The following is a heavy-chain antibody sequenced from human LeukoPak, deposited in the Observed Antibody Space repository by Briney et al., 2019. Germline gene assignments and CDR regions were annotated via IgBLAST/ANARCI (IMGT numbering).Heavy chain of an antibody. Sequence: SVKVSCKASGGTFSSYAISWVRQAPGQGLEWMGGIIPILGTANYAQKFQGRVTITADESTSTAYMELSSLRSEDTAVYYCARDRVIVVVPAAPWGWFDPWGQGTLVTVSS. V-gene: IGHV1-69*13. CDR1: GGTFSSYA. D-gene: IGHD2-2*01. CDR3: ARDRVIVVVPAAPWGWFDP. CDR2: IIPILGTA. J-gene: IGHJ5*02.